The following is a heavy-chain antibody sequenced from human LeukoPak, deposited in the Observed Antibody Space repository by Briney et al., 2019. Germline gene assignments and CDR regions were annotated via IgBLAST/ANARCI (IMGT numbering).Heavy chain of an antibody. J-gene: IGHJ4*02. CDR2: ISYDGSNK. CDR1: GFTFSSYA. V-gene: IGHV3-30-3*01. CDR3: ARDYYDSSGYPDY. D-gene: IGHD3-22*01. Sequence: GGSLRLSCAASGFTFSSYAMHWARQAPGKGLGWVAVISYDGSNKYYADSVKGRFTISRDNSKNTLYLQMNSLRAEDTAVYYCARDYYDSSGYPDYWGQGTLVTVSS.